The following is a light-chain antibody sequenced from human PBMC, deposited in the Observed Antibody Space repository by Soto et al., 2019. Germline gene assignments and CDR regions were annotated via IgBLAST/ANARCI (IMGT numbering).Light chain of an antibody. J-gene: IGKJ3*01. Sequence: DLVMTQSPDSLAVSLGERATINCKSSQSVLYSSNNKNYLAWYQQKPGQPPKLLIYWASTRESGVPDRFSGSGSGTDFTLTISSLQAEDVAVYYCQQYYSTPPVTFGPGTKVDI. CDR3: QQYYSTPPVT. CDR1: QSVLYSSNNKNY. V-gene: IGKV4-1*01. CDR2: WAS.